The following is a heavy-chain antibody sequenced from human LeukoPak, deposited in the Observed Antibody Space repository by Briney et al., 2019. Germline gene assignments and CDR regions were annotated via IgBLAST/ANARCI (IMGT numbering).Heavy chain of an antibody. V-gene: IGHV4-38-2*02. D-gene: IGHD2-2*01. J-gene: IGHJ5*02. CDR2: IYHSGST. Sequence: SETLSLTCTVSGYSISSDYYWGWIRQPPGKGLEWIGTIYHSGSTSYNPSLKSRVTISVDTSKNQFSLKLSSVTAADTAVYYCARRPPPKCGSSTGCYTGAWFDPWGQGTLVTVSS. CDR3: ARRPPPKCGSSTGCYTGAWFDP. CDR1: GYSISSDYY.